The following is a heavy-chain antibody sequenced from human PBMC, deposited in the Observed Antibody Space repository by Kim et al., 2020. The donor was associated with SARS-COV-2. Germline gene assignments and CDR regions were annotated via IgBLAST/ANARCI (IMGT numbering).Heavy chain of an antibody. CDR3: ATEIITFGGIISEDY. J-gene: IGHJ4*02. Sequence: GGSLRLSCAASGFTFSTYGMHWVRQAPGKGLEWVAVISYDGSNKNYADSVKGRFTISRDNSKNTLYLQMNSLRAEDTAVYYCATEIITFGGIISEDYWGQGTWSPSPQ. D-gene: IGHD3-16*01. CDR1: GFTFSTYG. V-gene: IGHV3-33*05. CDR2: ISYDGSNK.